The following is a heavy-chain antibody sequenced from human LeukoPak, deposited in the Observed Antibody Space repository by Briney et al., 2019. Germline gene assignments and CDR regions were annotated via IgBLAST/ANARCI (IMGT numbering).Heavy chain of an antibody. D-gene: IGHD3-16*01. Sequence: ASVKVSCKASGYTFTSYDINWVRQATGQGLEWMGWIDANTGNPTYVQGFTGRFVFSLDTSVSTAYLQISSLKAEDTAVYYCAKDTWGYWGQGTLVTVSS. V-gene: IGHV7-4-1*02. CDR1: GYTFTSYD. CDR2: IDANTGNP. J-gene: IGHJ4*02. CDR3: AKDTWGY.